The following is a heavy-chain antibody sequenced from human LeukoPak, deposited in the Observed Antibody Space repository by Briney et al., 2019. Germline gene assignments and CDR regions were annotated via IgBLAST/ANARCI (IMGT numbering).Heavy chain of an antibody. CDR2: INHSGST. CDR1: GGSFSGYY. CDR3: ARVPEMGPIDY. V-gene: IGHV4-34*01. D-gene: IGHD2-8*01. Sequence: SETLSLTCAVYGGSFSGYYWSWIRQPPGKGLEWIGEINHSGSTNYNPSLKSRVTISVDTSKNQFSLKLSSVTAADTAVYYCARVPEMGPIDYWGQGTPVTVSS. J-gene: IGHJ4*02.